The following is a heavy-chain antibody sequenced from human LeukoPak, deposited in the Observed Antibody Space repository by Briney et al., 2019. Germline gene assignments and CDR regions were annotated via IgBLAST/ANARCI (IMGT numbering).Heavy chain of an antibody. CDR3: ACHYDFWSGYSGEAFDI. CDR1: GGSISSSNW. Sequence: SETLSLTCTVSGGSISSSNWWSWVRQPPGKGLEWIGEIYHSGSTNYNPSLKSRVTISVDKSKNQFSLKLSSVTAADTAVYYCACHYDFWSGYSGEAFDIWGQGTMVTVSS. D-gene: IGHD3-3*01. V-gene: IGHV4-4*02. J-gene: IGHJ3*02. CDR2: IYHSGST.